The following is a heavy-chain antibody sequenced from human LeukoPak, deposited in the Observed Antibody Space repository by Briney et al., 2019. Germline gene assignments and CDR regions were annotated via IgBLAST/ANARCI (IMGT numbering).Heavy chain of an antibody. V-gene: IGHV4-39*07. CDR3: ARYVIVVVNDAFDI. Sequence: SETLSLTCTVSGGSISSSSYYWGWIRQPPGKGLEWIGSIYYSGSTNYNPSLKSRVTISVDTSKNQFSLKLSSVTAADTAVYYCARYVIVVVNDAFDIWGQGTMVTVSS. CDR2: IYYSGST. J-gene: IGHJ3*02. D-gene: IGHD3-22*01. CDR1: GGSISSSSYY.